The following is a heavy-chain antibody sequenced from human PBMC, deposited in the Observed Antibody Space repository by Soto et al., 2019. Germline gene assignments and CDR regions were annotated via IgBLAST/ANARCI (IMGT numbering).Heavy chain of an antibody. V-gene: IGHV4-34*01. CDR2: INHSGST. D-gene: IGHD5-12*01. Sequence: SETLSVTCAVYGGSFSGYYWSWSRQPPGKGLEWIGEINHSGSTNYNPSLKSRVTISVDTSKNQFSLKLSSVTAADTAVYYCARGRYSGYDSWGQGTLVTVSP. CDR3: ARGRYSGYDS. CDR1: GGSFSGYY. J-gene: IGHJ4*02.